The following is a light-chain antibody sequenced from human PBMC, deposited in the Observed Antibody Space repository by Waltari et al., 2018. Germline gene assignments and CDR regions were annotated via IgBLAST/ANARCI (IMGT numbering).Light chain of an antibody. CDR1: QSVRSY. CDR2: DTS. Sequence: EIVLTQSPANLSLSPGERATLSCRASQSVRSYLAWYQQKPGQAPRLLLYDTSNRASGIPARFSGSGSGTDFSLSISSLEPEDFAVYYCQQRHNWPLTFGGGTKVEIK. J-gene: IGKJ4*01. V-gene: IGKV3-11*01. CDR3: QQRHNWPLT.